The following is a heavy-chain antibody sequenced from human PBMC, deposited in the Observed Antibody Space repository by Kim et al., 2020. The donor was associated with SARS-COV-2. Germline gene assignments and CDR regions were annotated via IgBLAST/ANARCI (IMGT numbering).Heavy chain of an antibody. Sequence: GGSLRLSCAASGFTFSSYSMNWVRQAPGKGLEWVSSISSSSSYIYYADSVKGRFTISRDNAKNSLYLQMNSLRAEDTAVYYCAVLGGLTGVVFYGMDVWGQGTTVTVSS. CDR2: ISSSSSYI. CDR1: GFTFSSYS. V-gene: IGHV3-21*01. CDR3: AVLGGLTGVVFYGMDV. J-gene: IGHJ6*02. D-gene: IGHD3-9*01.